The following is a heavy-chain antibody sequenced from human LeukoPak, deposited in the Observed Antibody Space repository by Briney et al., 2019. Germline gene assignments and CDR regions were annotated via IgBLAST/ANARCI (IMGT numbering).Heavy chain of an antibody. Sequence: SETLSLTCTVSGGSISSYYWSWIRQPPGKALEWIGYIYYSGSTNYNPSLKSRVTISVDTSKNKFSLKLSSVTAADTAVYYCARVGYSSGWYFFDSWGQGTLVTVSS. CDR3: ARVGYSSGWYFFDS. D-gene: IGHD6-19*01. V-gene: IGHV4-59*01. CDR1: GGSISSYY. J-gene: IGHJ4*02. CDR2: IYYSGST.